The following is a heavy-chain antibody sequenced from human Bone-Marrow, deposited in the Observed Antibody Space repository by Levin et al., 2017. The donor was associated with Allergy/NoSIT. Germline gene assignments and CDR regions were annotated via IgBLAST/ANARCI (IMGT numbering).Heavy chain of an antibody. CDR1: GFTFYTFA. J-gene: IGHJ6*02. CDR3: ARGDISGWSSYSYNLDV. Sequence: LSLTCAASGFTFYTFAMHWVRPAPGKGLEWVAVIWYDVGNKEYADSVKGRFTISRDDSKRTLHLQMDSVRVEDTAVYYCARGDISGWSSYSYNLDVWGPGTTVIVSS. V-gene: IGHV3-33*03. D-gene: IGHD6-19*01. CDR2: IWYDVGNK.